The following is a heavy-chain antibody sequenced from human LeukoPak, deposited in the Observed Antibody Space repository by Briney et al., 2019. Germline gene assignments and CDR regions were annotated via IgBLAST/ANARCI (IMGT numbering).Heavy chain of an antibody. Sequence: SETLSLTCTVSGGSISSYYWSWIRQPPGKGLEWIGYIYYSGTDYNPSLKSRVTMSVDMSKNQFSLKLTSVTAADTAVYYCATTGYISGWHESGTRSFDYWGQGTLVTVSS. CDR3: ATTGYISGWHESGTRSFDY. CDR1: GGSISSYY. J-gene: IGHJ4*02. V-gene: IGHV4-59*08. D-gene: IGHD6-19*01. CDR2: IYYSGT.